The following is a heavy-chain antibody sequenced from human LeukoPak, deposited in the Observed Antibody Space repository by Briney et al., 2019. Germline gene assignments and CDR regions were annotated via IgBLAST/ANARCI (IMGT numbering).Heavy chain of an antibody. CDR3: ARRAHCSSTSCYSGDNWFDP. Sequence: GESLKISCKGSGYSFTSYWIGWVRQMPGKGLEWMGIIYPGDSDTRYSPSFQGQVTTSADKSISTAYLQWSSLKASDTAMYYCARRAHCSSTSCYSGDNWFDPWGQGTLVTVSS. J-gene: IGHJ5*02. CDR2: IYPGDSDT. V-gene: IGHV5-51*01. CDR1: GYSFTSYW. D-gene: IGHD2-2*01.